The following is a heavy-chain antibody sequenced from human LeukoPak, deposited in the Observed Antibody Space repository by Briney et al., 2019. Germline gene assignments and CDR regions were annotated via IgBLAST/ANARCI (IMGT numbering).Heavy chain of an antibody. D-gene: IGHD3-10*01. J-gene: IGHJ6*03. CDR1: GVSISSYY. Sequence: PSETLSLTCTVSGVSISSYYWSWIRQPAGKGLEWIGRIYTSGSTNYNPSLKSRVTMSVDTSKNQFSLKLSSVTAADTAVYYCARPAIYYGSGSYSADYYYYYMDVWDKGTTVTISS. CDR3: ARPAIYYGSGSYSADYYYYYMDV. V-gene: IGHV4-4*07. CDR2: IYTSGST.